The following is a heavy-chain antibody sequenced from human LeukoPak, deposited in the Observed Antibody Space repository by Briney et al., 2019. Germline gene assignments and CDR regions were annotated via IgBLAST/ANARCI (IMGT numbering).Heavy chain of an antibody. CDR2: IYYSGST. V-gene: IGHV4-59*01. Sequence: GSLRLSCAASGFTFSNAWMSWVRQAPGKGLEWIGYIYYSGSTNYNPSLKSRVTISVDTSKNQFSLKLSSVTAADTAVYYCARAGGCSSTSCYYDAFDIWGQGTMVTVSS. D-gene: IGHD2-2*01. J-gene: IGHJ3*02. CDR3: ARAGGCSSTSCYYDAFDI. CDR1: GFTFSNAW.